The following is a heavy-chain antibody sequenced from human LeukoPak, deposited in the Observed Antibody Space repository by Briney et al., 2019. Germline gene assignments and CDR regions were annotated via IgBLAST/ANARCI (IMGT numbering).Heavy chain of an antibody. J-gene: IGHJ4*02. CDR1: GYTFTSYY. V-gene: IGHV1-46*01. CDR2: INPSGGST. CDR3: ARAPFGGYVFFRY. Sequence: GASVTVSCTASGYTFTSYYMHWVRQAPGQGLEWMGIINPSGGSTSYAQKFQGRVTMTRDTSTSTVYMELSSLRSEDTAVYYCARAPFGGYVFFRYWGQGTLVTVSS. D-gene: IGHD5-12*01.